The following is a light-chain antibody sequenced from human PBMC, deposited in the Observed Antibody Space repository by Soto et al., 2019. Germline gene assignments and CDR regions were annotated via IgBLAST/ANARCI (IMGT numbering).Light chain of an antibody. CDR3: VAWDDSLNGVV. CDR2: SNN. V-gene: IGLV1-44*01. Sequence: QSVLTQPPSASGTPGQRVSISCSGSSSNIGSSTVNWYQQLPGTAPNLLIYSNNQRPSGVPDRFSGSKSGTAASLAISGLQSEDEADYYCVAWDDSLNGVVFGGGTKLTVL. J-gene: IGLJ2*01. CDR1: SSNIGSST.